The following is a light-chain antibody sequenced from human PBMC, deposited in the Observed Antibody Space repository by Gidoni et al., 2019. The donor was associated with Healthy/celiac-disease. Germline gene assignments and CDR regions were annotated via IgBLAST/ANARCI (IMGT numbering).Light chain of an antibody. J-gene: IGLJ2*01. CDR3: SSYTSSSIPVV. V-gene: IGLV2-14*01. CDR2: EVS. CDR1: SSDVGGYNY. Sequence: QSALTQPASASGSPGQSITISCTGTSSDVGGYNYVSWYQQHPGKAPKLMIYEVSNRPSGVSNRFSGSKSGNTASLTISGLQAEDEADYYCSSYTSSSIPVVFGGGTKLTVL.